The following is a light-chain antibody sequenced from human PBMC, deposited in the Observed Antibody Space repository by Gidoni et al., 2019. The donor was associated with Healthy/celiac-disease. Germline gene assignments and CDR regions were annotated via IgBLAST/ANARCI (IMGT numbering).Light chain of an antibody. CDR2: DAA. CDR1: QSVSSN. J-gene: IGKJ1*01. CDR3: QQYNNWPPAT. V-gene: IGKV3-15*01. Sequence: EIVMTQSPATLSVSPGERATLSCRAIQSVSSNLAGYQQKPGQAPRLLLYDAATRATGIPARFSGSGSGTEVTLTISSLQSEDFAVYYCQQYNNWPPATFGQGTKVEIK.